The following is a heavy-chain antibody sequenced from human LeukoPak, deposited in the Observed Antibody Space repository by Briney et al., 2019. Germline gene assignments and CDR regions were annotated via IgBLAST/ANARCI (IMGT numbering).Heavy chain of an antibody. CDR1: GFTFSRYW. J-gene: IGHJ4*02. V-gene: IGHV3-7*01. Sequence: PGGSLRLSXAASGFTFSRYWMSWVRQAPGKGLEWVAKIKPDGSEKYSVDSVKGRFTISRDNAKNSLYLQMTSLRAEDTALYYCTRDRTGNNDFWSGYTTFFDYWGQGALVTVSS. CDR3: TRDRTGNNDFWSGYTTFFDY. D-gene: IGHD3-3*01. CDR2: IKPDGSEK.